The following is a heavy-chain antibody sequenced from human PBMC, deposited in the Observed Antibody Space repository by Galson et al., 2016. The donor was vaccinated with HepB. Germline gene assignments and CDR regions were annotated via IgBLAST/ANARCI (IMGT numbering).Heavy chain of an antibody. CDR3: ARDDNDDRNAFDI. V-gene: IGHV3-33*01. Sequence: SLRLSCAASGFTFTSYGMHWVRQAPGKGLQWVATIWYDETNKYYTDSVKGRFTISRDDSNNTVYLQMNSLRVEATAVYYCARDDNDDRNAFDIWGQGTMVTVSS. CDR2: IWYDETNK. J-gene: IGHJ3*02. CDR1: GFTFTSYG. D-gene: IGHD1-1*01.